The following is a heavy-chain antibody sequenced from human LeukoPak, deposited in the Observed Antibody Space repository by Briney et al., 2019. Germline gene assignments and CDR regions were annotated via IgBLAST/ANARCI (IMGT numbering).Heavy chain of an antibody. D-gene: IGHD5-24*01. J-gene: IGHJ4*02. Sequence: ASVKVSCKASGYPFTTSFIHWVRQAPGQGLEWMGIINPSGGTTAYAQKFQGRVTITRDTSTSTVYMELSSLRSEDTAVYYCARGSGRDGYKLDYWGQGTLVTVSS. CDR2: INPSGGTT. CDR1: GYPFTTSF. CDR3: ARGSGRDGYKLDY. V-gene: IGHV1-46*01.